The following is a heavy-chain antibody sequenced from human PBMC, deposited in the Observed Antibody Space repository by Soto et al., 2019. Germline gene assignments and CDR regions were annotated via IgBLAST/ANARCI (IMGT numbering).Heavy chain of an antibody. CDR1: GGSISSYY. Sequence: SETLSLTCTVSGGSISSYYWSWIRQPPGKGLEWIGTIYSSENTNYNPSLTSRVTISVDTSKNEFSLRLSSVTAADTAVYYCARLNGYCISTNCHGYYGMDVWGQGTTVTVSS. V-gene: IGHV4-4*08. D-gene: IGHD2-2*03. CDR3: ARLNGYCISTNCHGYYGMDV. J-gene: IGHJ6*02. CDR2: IYSSENT.